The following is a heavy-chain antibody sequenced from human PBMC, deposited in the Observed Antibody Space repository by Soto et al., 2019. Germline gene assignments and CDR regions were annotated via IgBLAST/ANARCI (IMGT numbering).Heavy chain of an antibody. CDR2: ICPGNSDT. Sequence: GESLKISCQASGYSFSDYWIGWVRQMPGKGLEPTGIICPGNSDTRYSPTFQGQVTISGDNSTNTAYLQWSSLKALDSAMYDCAKREAIRSSVAANIWFDPWGQGTLVTVSS. J-gene: IGHJ5*02. CDR1: GYSFSDYW. CDR3: AKREAIRSSVAANIWFDP. V-gene: IGHV5-51*01. D-gene: IGHD6-19*01.